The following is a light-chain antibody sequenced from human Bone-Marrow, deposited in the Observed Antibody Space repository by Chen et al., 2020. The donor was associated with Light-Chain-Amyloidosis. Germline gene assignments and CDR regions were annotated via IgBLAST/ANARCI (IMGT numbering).Light chain of an antibody. CDR3: SSKTRSATLYV. J-gene: IGLJ1*01. Sequence: QSALTQPASVSGSPGQSITISCTGTSSDVGGYNFVSWYQQHPGKAPKLMIYDVSNRPAGVSNRFAGSKSGNTASLPISGLQAEDEADYYGSSKTRSATLYVFGIGTKVTVL. CDR1: SSDVGGYNF. V-gene: IGLV2-14*03. CDR2: DVS.